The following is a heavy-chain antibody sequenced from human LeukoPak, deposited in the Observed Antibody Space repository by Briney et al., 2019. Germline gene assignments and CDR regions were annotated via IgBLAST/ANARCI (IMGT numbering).Heavy chain of an antibody. D-gene: IGHD3-22*01. CDR2: ISSSGST. CDR1: GGSISSYY. J-gene: IGHJ3*02. V-gene: IGHV4-4*07. Sequence: SETLSLTCTVSGGSISSYYWSWIRQPAGKGLEWIGRISSSGSTNYNPSLKSRVAISVDTSKNQFSLKLSSVTAADTAVYFCARGPYSYDSSGAFDIWGQGTMVTVSS. CDR3: ARGPYSYDSSGAFDI.